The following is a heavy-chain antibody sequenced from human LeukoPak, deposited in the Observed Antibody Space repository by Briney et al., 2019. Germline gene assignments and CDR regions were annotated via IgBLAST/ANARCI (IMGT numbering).Heavy chain of an antibody. CDR2: TYTSGST. CDR1: GGSISSYY. V-gene: IGHV4-4*07. CDR3: ARFSLGIAVAGTGEAFDI. J-gene: IGHJ3*02. D-gene: IGHD6-19*01. Sequence: SETLSLTCTVSGGSISSYYWSWIRQPAGKGLEWIGRTYTSGSTNYNPSLKSRVTMSVDTSKNQFSLKLSSVTAADTAVYYCARFSLGIAVAGTGEAFDIWGQGTMVTVSS.